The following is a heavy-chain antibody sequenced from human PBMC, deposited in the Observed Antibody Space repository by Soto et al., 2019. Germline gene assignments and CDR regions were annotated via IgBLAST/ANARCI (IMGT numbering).Heavy chain of an antibody. CDR2: ISYDGSNK. D-gene: IGHD2-15*01. CDR1: GFTFSSYG. V-gene: IGHV3-30*03. CDR3: ASAGGLLLDY. Sequence: QVQLVESGGGVVQPGRSLRLSCAASGFTFSSYGMHWVRQAPGKGLEWVAVISYDGSNKYYADSVKGRFTISRDNSKNTLYLQMNSLRADDTAVYYCASAGGLLLDYWGQGTLVTVSS. J-gene: IGHJ4*02.